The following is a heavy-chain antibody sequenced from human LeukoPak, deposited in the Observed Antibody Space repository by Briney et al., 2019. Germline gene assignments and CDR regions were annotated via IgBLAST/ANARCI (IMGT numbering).Heavy chain of an antibody. V-gene: IGHV4-39*07. Sequence: SETLSLTCTVSGGSISSSSYYWGWIRQPPGKGLEWIGSIYYSGSTYYNPSLKSRVTISVDTSKNQFSLKLSSVTAADTAVYYCARTEDCSGGSCYRNWFDPWGQGTLVTVSS. D-gene: IGHD2-15*01. CDR2: IYYSGST. CDR3: ARTEDCSGGSCYRNWFDP. J-gene: IGHJ5*02. CDR1: GGSISSSSYY.